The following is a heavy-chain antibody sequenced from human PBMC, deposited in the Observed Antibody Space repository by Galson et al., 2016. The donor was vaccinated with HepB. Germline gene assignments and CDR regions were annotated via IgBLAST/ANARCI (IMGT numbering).Heavy chain of an antibody. Sequence: SLRLSCAASGFAFRNFGMHWVRQAPGKGLEWVAVISYDGNYKYYADAVKGRFTISRDDSRNTVFLQMSSLRAEATAVYYCAKSGISSSYQYMDVWGTGTTVSVSS. V-gene: IGHV3-30*18. D-gene: IGHD6-6*01. J-gene: IGHJ6*03. CDR3: AKSGISSSYQYMDV. CDR2: ISYDGNYK. CDR1: GFAFRNFG.